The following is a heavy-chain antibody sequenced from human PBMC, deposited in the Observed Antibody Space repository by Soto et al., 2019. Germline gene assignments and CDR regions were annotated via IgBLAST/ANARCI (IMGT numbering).Heavy chain of an antibody. D-gene: IGHD3-9*01. CDR2: INHSGST. J-gene: IGHJ6*03. CDR1: GGSFSGYY. CDR3: ARGSDILTGYYGYYYMDV. Sequence: SETLSLTCAVYGGSFSGYYWSWIRQPPGKGLEWIGEINHSGSTNYNPSLKSRVTVSVDTSKNQFSLKLSSVTAADTAVYYCARGSDILTGYYGYYYMDVWGKGTTVTVSS. V-gene: IGHV4-34*01.